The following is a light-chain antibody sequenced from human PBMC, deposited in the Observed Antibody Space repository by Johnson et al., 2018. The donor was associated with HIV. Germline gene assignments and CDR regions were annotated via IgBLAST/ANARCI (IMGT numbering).Light chain of an antibody. CDR2: ENN. J-gene: IGLJ1*01. CDR1: SSNIGNNY. V-gene: IGLV1-51*02. Sequence: VLTQPPSVSAAPGQKVTISCSGSSSNIGNNYVSWYQQLPGTAPKVLIHENNKRPSGIPDRFSGSKSGTSATLGITGLQTWDEAEYYCGAWVSSLSPYVFGPGPKVTLL. CDR3: GAWVSSLSPYV.